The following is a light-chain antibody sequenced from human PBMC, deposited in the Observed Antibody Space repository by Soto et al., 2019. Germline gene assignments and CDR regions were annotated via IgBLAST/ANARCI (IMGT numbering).Light chain of an antibody. J-gene: IGLJ1*01. CDR1: SSNIGAGYD. Sequence: QSVLTQPPSVSGAPGQRVTITCTGTSSNIGAGYDVHWYQQLPGRAPKLLIYDTVNRPLGVPGRFSGSKSGTSASLAITGLQAEDEADYYCISYTNRQSYVFGTGTKLTVL. CDR2: DTV. V-gene: IGLV1-40*01. CDR3: ISYTNRQSYV.